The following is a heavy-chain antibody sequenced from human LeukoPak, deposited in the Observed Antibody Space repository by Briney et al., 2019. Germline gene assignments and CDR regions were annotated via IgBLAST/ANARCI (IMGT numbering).Heavy chain of an antibody. CDR3: ARGNQQLPRSTPDY. V-gene: IGHV3-74*01. D-gene: IGHD2-2*01. Sequence: TGGSLRLSCAVSGFTFSSSWMHWVRHAPGKGLVWVSHLKTDGSTTAYADSVKGRFTISRDNAKNTLYLQMNSLRAEDTGVYYCARGNQQLPRSTPDYWGQGTLVTVSS. CDR2: LKTDGSTT. CDR1: GFTFSSSW. J-gene: IGHJ4*02.